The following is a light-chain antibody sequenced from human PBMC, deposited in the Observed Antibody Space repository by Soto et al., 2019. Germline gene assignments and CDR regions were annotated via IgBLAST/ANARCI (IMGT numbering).Light chain of an antibody. V-gene: IGKV1-8*01. CDR2: AAS. CDR1: QGISSY. CDR3: HQTYSVPPT. Sequence: AIRMTQSPSSLSASTGDRVTITCRASQGISSYLAWYQQKPGKAPKLLIYAASTLQSGVPSRFSGSGSGTDFTLTISSLQPEDFATYYCHQTYSVPPTFGQGTKVDIK. J-gene: IGKJ1*01.